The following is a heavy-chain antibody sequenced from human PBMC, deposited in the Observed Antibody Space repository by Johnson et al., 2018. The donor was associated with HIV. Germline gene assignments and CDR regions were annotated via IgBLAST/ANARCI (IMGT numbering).Heavy chain of an antibody. Sequence: VQLVESGGGLVQPGGSLRLSCAASGFIVRITYMHWVRQAPGKGLEWVSVIYSGGSTYYADSVKGRFTISRGNAKNTLYLQMNSLRAEDTAVFYCAKGACTGGVCRYLRGAFDIWGQGTMVTVSS. CDR2: IYSGGST. D-gene: IGHD2-8*02. CDR3: AKGACTGGVCRYLRGAFDI. J-gene: IGHJ3*02. CDR1: GFIVRITY. V-gene: IGHV3-66*01.